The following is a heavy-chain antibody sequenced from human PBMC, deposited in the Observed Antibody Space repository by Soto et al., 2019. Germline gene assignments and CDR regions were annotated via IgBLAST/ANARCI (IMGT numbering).Heavy chain of an antibody. CDR2: VNPILSMS. CDR1: GDTFSFYT. V-gene: IGHV1-69*02. D-gene: IGHD3-10*01. J-gene: IGHJ4*02. Sequence: QVQLVQSGAEVKKPGSSVKVSCKASGDTFSFYTINWVRQAPGLGLEWMGRVNPILSMSNYAQKFQGRVTMTADKSTSTAYMELRSLRSEETAFYYCATSYGSGYRAFDYWGQGALVTVSS. CDR3: ATSYGSGYRAFDY.